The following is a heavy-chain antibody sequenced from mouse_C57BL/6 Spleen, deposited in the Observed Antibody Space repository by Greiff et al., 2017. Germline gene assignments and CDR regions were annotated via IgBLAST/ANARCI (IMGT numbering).Heavy chain of an antibody. CDR2: IDPETGGT. CDR3: TRGDDAMDY. J-gene: IGHJ4*01. Sequence: PLQQSGAELVRPGASVTLSCKASGYTFTDYEMHWVKQTPVHGLEWIGAIDPETGGTAYTQKFKGKAILTADKSSSTAYMELRSLTSEDSAVYYCTRGDDAMDYWGQGTSVTVSS. CDR1: GYTFTDYE. V-gene: IGHV1-15*01.